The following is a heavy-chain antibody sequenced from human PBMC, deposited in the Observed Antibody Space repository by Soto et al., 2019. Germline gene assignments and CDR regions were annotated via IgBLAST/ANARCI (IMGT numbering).Heavy chain of an antibody. Sequence: GGSLRLSCAASGFTFSDYYMSWIRQAPGKGLEWVSYISSSGSTIYYADSVKGRFTISRDNAKNSLYLQMNSLRAEDTAVYYCARDGRWYTWKQVGYYYGMDVWGQGTTVTVSS. D-gene: IGHD1-20*01. CDR1: GFTFSDYY. V-gene: IGHV3-11*01. CDR2: ISSSGSTI. J-gene: IGHJ6*02. CDR3: ARDGRWYTWKQVGYYYGMDV.